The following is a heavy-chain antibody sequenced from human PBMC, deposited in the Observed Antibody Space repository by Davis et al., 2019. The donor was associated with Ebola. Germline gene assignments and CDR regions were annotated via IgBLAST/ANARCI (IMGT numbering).Heavy chain of an antibody. J-gene: IGHJ6*02. CDR2: INQGGSVV. D-gene: IGHD6-19*01. CDR3: AKAIRYSSQVYYYYGMDV. Sequence: PGGSLRLSCAASGFTFSSHWVAWLRQAPGQGLEFVGNINQGGSVVNYVDSVKGRFTISRDNSKNTLYLQMNSLRAEDTAVYYCAKAIRYSSQVYYYYGMDVWGQGTTVTVSS. V-gene: IGHV3-7*03. CDR1: GFTFSSHW.